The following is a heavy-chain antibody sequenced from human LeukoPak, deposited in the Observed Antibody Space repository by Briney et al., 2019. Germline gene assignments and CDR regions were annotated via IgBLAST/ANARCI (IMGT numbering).Heavy chain of an antibody. Sequence: PGGSLRLSCAASGFTVSSNYMSWVRQAPGKGLEWVSAIYSGGSTYYADSVKGRFTISRDNSKNMLYLQMNSLRDEDTAVYYCAREEYSGYDLGYWGQGTLVTVSS. CDR1: GFTVSSNY. CDR3: AREEYSGYDLGY. D-gene: IGHD5-12*01. CDR2: IYSGGST. V-gene: IGHV3-53*01. J-gene: IGHJ4*02.